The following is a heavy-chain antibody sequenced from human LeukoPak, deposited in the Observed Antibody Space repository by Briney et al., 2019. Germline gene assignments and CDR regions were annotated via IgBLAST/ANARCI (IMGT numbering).Heavy chain of an antibody. CDR3: ASGYYYDSSGYYQDY. V-gene: IGHV1-18*01. J-gene: IGHJ4*02. CDR2: ISAYNGNT. CDR1: GYTFTSYG. Sequence: ASVKVSCKASGYTFTSYGISWVRQAPGQGLEWMGWISAYNGNTNYAQKLQGRVTMTTDTSTSTAYMELRSLRSDDTAVYYCASGYYYDSSGYYQDYWGQGTLVTVSS. D-gene: IGHD3-22*01.